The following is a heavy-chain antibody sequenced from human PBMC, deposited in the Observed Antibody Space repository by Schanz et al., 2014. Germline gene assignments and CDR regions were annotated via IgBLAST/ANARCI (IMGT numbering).Heavy chain of an antibody. CDR2: ISYSGST. V-gene: IGHV4-31*03. D-gene: IGHD3-16*01. CDR3: ARQGGIPYYTMDV. J-gene: IGHJ6*02. Sequence: QVQLQESGPGLVRPSETLSLTCTVSGGSISSGGYYWDWIRLLPGKGLEWIGYISYSGSTSFNPALKSRLSMSVDKSKNHFSLRLSSVTAADTAVYYCARQGGIPYYTMDVWGQGTTVTVS. CDR1: GGSISSGGYY.